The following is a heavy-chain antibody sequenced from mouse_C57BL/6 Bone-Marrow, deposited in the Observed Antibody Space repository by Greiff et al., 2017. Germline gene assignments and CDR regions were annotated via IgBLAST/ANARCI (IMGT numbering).Heavy chain of an antibody. CDR2: ISYDGSN. CDR1: GYSITSGYY. J-gene: IGHJ2*01. D-gene: IGHD2-4*01. Sequence: EVQLQQSGPGLVKPSQSLSLTCSVTGYSITSGYYWNWIRQFPGNKLEWMGYISYDGSNNYNPSLKNRNPITRDTSKNQFFLKLNSVTTEDTATYYCASLYYDYDGGGYYFDYWGQGTTLTVSS. CDR3: ASLYYDYDGGGYYFDY. V-gene: IGHV3-6*01.